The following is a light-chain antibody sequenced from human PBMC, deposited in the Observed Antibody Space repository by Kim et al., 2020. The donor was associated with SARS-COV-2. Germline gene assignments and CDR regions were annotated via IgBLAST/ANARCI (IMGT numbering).Light chain of an antibody. CDR1: QSISSW. CDR2: KAS. Sequence: DIQMTQSPSTLSASVGDRVPIACRASQSISSWLAWYQQKPGKAPKLLIYKASSLESGVPSRFSGSGSGTEFTLTISSLQPDDFATYYCQKYNSYSRTFGQGTKGDIK. J-gene: IGKJ1*01. CDR3: QKYNSYSRT. V-gene: IGKV1-5*03.